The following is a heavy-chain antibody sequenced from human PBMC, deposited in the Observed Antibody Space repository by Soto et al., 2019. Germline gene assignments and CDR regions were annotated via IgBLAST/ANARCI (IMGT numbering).Heavy chain of an antibody. CDR1: GFTASTNY. J-gene: IGHJ2*01. CDR2: IYSDGTT. V-gene: IGHV3-66*01. Sequence: VQLVESGGGLVQPGGSLRLSCAASGFTASTNYLNWVRQAPGKGLEWVSVIYSDGTTYYADSVNGRFTISKDNSTNTLYLQMNSLRAEDTAVYYCASPTDGYFHLWGRGTLVTVSS. CDR3: ASPTDGYFHL.